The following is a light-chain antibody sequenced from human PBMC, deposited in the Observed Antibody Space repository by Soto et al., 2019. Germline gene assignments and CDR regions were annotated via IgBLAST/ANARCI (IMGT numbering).Light chain of an antibody. Sequence: EIVLTQSPATLSLSPGDRATLSCRASQSVSSYLAWYQQKPGQAPRLLIYDASNRATGIPARFSGSGSGTDFPLTSSSLEPEDFAVYYCQQRSNWPPRFTFGPGTKVDIK. CDR2: DAS. CDR1: QSVSSY. J-gene: IGKJ3*01. CDR3: QQRSNWPPRFT. V-gene: IGKV3-11*01.